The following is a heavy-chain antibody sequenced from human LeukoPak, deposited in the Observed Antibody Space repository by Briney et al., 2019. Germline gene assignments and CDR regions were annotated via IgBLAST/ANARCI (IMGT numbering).Heavy chain of an antibody. V-gene: IGHV4-59*01. CDR1: GGSMSNYY. Sequence: SETLSLTCTVSGGSMSNYYWNWIRQPPGKGLEWIGYMFYTGSGKYNPSLKSRVTISVDTSKSQISLKLTSVTTPDTAVYYCATNLPGYSYGYWVAWGQGTLVTVSS. D-gene: IGHD5-18*01. J-gene: IGHJ5*02. CDR3: ATNLPGYSYGYWVA. CDR2: MFYTGSG.